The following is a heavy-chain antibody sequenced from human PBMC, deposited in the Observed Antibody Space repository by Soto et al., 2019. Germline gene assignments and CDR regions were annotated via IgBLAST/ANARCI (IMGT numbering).Heavy chain of an antibody. CDR2: IYYSGST. J-gene: IGHJ4*02. Sequence: SETLSLTCTVSGGSISSSSYYWGWIRQPPGKGLEWIGSIYYSGSTYYNPSLKSRVTISVDTSKNQFSLKLSSVTAADTAVYYCARLAKEYSSGWYYFDYWGQGTLVTVSS. D-gene: IGHD6-19*01. V-gene: IGHV4-39*01. CDR3: ARLAKEYSSGWYYFDY. CDR1: GGSISSSSYY.